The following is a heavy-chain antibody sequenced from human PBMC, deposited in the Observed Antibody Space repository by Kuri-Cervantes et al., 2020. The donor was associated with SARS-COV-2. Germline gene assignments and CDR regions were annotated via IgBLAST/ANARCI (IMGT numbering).Heavy chain of an antibody. CDR3: ARHRWFDP. Sequence: ESLKISCAVYGGSFSGYYWSRIRQPPGKGLEWIGEINHSGSTNYNPSLKSRVTISVDTSKNQFSLKLSSATAADTAVYYCARHRWFDPWGQGTLVTVSS. D-gene: IGHD1-14*01. CDR2: INHSGST. J-gene: IGHJ5*02. V-gene: IGHV4-34*01. CDR1: GGSFSGYY.